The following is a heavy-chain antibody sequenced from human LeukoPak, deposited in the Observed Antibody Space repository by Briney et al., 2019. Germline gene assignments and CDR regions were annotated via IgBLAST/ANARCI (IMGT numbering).Heavy chain of an antibody. CDR3: AREDRVPTVEGDPKPLDS. D-gene: IGHD5-12*01. Sequence: EASVKVSCKASGYTFIGYYMHWVRQAPGQGLEWMGRINLKSGSTNYAQKFQGRVTMTRDTSISTAYMEMTRLRYDDTAVFCCAREDRVPTVEGDPKPLDSWGQGTLVTVSS. J-gene: IGHJ4*02. CDR2: INLKSGST. CDR1: GYTFIGYY. V-gene: IGHV1-2*06.